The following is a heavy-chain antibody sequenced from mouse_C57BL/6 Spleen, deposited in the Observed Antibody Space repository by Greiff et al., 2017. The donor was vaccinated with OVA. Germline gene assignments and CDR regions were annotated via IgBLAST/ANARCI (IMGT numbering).Heavy chain of an antibody. CDR1: GFTFTDYY. CDR2: IRNKANGYTT. V-gene: IGHV7-3*01. J-gene: IGHJ1*03. D-gene: IGHD4-1*01. CDR3: ARYTGGYFDV. Sequence: EVKLVESGGGLVQPGGSLSLSCAASGFTFTDYYMSWVRQPPGKALEWLGFIRNKANGYTTEYSAYVKGRFTISSDNSQSTLYLRMNALRAEDSATYYCARYTGGYFDVWGTGTTVTVSS.